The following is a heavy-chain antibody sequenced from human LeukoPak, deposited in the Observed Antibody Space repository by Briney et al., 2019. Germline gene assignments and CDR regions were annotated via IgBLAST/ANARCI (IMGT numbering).Heavy chain of an antibody. V-gene: IGHV4-61*01. CDR1: GGSVNSGSYY. J-gene: IGHJ4*02. D-gene: IGHD1-26*01. CDR2: IYYSGST. Sequence: SETLSLTCTVSGGSVNSGSYYWNWIRQPPGKGLEWIGYIYYSGSTNYNPSLKSRVTISVDTSKNQFSLKLSSVTAADTAVYYCAGAAYSGSYHSDYWGQGTLVTVSS. CDR3: AGAAYSGSYHSDY.